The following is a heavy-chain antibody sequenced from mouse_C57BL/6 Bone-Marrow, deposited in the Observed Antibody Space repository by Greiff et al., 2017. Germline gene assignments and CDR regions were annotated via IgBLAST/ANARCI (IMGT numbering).Heavy chain of an antibody. Sequence: QVQLQQPGPELVRPGTSVKLSCKASGYSFTSSWMHWVKQRPGQGLEWIGVIDPSASYTNSNQKFKGKDTLTVDTSSSTAYMQRSSLTSEDSAVYYCANSNYWYFDVWGTGTTVTVSS. CDR2: IDPSASYT. CDR1: GYSFTSSW. D-gene: IGHD2-5*01. J-gene: IGHJ1*03. CDR3: ANSNYWYFDV. V-gene: IGHV1-59*01.